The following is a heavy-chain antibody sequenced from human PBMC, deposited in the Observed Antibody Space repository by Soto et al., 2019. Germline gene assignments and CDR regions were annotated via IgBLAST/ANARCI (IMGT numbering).Heavy chain of an antibody. J-gene: IGHJ4*02. CDR3: ARRKVSRGYSLVRYYFDY. D-gene: IGHD5-18*01. CDR1: GGSCSGYY. Sequence: QVQLQQWGAGLLKPSETLSLTCAVYGGSCSGYYWSWIRQPPGKGLEWIGEINHSGSTNYNPCLMSRVTISVDTSKNQFSLKLSSVTAADTAVYYCARRKVSRGYSLVRYYFDYWGQGTLVTVSS. V-gene: IGHV4-34*01. CDR2: INHSGST.